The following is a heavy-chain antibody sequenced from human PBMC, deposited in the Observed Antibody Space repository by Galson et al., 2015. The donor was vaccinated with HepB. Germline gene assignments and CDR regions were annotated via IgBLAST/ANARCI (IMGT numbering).Heavy chain of an antibody. CDR3: ARVGPPGHDAFDI. Sequence: SLRLSCAASGFTFRSYWMHWVRQVPGKGLVWVSRFNSDGSSTTYADSVKGRFTISRDSAKKTMYLQMNSLRAEDTAVYYCARVGPPGHDAFDIWGQGTMVTVSS. D-gene: IGHD1-1*01. CDR1: GFTFRSYW. CDR2: FNSDGSST. V-gene: IGHV3-74*01. J-gene: IGHJ3*02.